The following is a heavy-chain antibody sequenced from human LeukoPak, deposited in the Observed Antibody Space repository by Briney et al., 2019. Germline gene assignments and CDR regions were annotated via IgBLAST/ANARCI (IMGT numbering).Heavy chain of an antibody. V-gene: IGHV1-69*05. CDR3: ARASSYCGGDCYSANI. J-gene: IGHJ3*02. CDR2: IIPNFGTA. D-gene: IGHD2-21*01. Sequence: GASVKVSCKASGGTFNSYAISWVRQAPGQGLEWMGGIIPNFGTANYAQKFQGRVTITTDESTSTAYMELSSLRSEDTAVYYCARASSYCGGDCYSANIWGQGTMVTVSS. CDR1: GGTFNSYA.